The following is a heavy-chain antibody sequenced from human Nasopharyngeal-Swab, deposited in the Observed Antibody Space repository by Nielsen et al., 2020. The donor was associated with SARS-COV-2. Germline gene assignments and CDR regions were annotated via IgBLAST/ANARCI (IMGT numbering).Heavy chain of an antibody. J-gene: IGHJ6*03. Sequence: QTLSLTGAISGDSVSSSSAAWNWIRQSPSRGLEWLGRTYYRSKWYNDYAVSVKSRITINPDTSKNQFSLHLNSVTPEDTAVYYCARARGAYGDYYYYYYTDVWGKGTTVTVSS. V-gene: IGHV6-1*01. CDR1: GDSVSSSSAA. D-gene: IGHD4-17*01. CDR2: TYYRSKWYN. CDR3: ARARGAYGDYYYYYYTDV.